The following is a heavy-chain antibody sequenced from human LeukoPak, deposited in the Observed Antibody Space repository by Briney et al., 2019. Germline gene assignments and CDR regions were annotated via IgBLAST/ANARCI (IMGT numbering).Heavy chain of an antibody. D-gene: IGHD3-22*01. CDR1: GYSFTSYW. Sequence: GESLQISCKGSGYSFTSYWIGWGRQMPGKGLEWMGIIYPGDSDTRYSPSFQGQVTISADKSISTAYLQWSSLKASDTAMYYCATSAPYDSSGYYYYFDYWGQGTLVTVSS. CDR2: IYPGDSDT. J-gene: IGHJ4*02. V-gene: IGHV5-51*01. CDR3: ATSAPYDSSGYYYYFDY.